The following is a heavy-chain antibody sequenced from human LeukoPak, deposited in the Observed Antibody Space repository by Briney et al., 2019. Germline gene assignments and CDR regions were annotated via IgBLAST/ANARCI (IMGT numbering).Heavy chain of an antibody. CDR3: ATVVDNWNDFDY. J-gene: IGHJ4*02. CDR2: FDPEDGET. D-gene: IGHD1-1*01. Sequence: ASVKVSCKVSGYTLTELSMHWVRQAPGKGLEWMGGFDPEDGETIYAQEFQGRVTMTEDTSTDTAYMELSSLRSEDTAVYYCATVVDNWNDFDYWGQGTLVTVSS. V-gene: IGHV1-24*01. CDR1: GYTLTELS.